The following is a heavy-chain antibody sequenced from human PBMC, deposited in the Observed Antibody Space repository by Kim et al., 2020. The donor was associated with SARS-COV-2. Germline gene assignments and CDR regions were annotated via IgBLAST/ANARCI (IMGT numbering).Heavy chain of an antibody. Sequence: SETLSLTCAVYGGSFSGYYWSWIRQPPGKGLEWIGEINHSGSTNYNPSLKSRVTISVDTSKNQFSLKLSSVTAADTAVYYCARSMVRGVIPKPYVDYWGQGTLVGVS. CDR1: GGSFSGYY. D-gene: IGHD3-10*01. CDR2: INHSGST. V-gene: IGHV4-34*01. J-gene: IGHJ4*02. CDR3: ARSMVRGVIPKPYVDY.